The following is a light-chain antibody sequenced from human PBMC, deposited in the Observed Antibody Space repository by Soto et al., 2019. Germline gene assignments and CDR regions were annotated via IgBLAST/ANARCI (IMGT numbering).Light chain of an antibody. CDR2: DAY. CDR1: QSVSTNY. J-gene: IGKJ1*01. V-gene: IGKV3D-20*01. CDR3: QQYNNWPT. Sequence: EIVLTQSPATLSLSPGERATLYCGASQSVSTNYLAWYQQKPGLAPRLLIYDAYSRATGISDRFSGSGSGTEFTLTISSLQSEDFALYFCQQYNNWPTFSQGTKVDIK.